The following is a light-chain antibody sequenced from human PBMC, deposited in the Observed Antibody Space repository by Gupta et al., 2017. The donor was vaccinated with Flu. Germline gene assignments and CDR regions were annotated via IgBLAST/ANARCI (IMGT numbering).Light chain of an antibody. J-gene: IGLJ3*02. CDR2: ETT. CDR3: LTYSSGNTKGV. CDR1: YGPVTSGHH. V-gene: IGLV7-46*01. Sequence: VTLTAASSYGPVTSGHHLYWFQQNPGRAPQTMIYETTNRHSWITARFSGSQLGDSAALTMSGLQAEDEAAYYCLTYSSGNTKGVFGGGTKLTVL.